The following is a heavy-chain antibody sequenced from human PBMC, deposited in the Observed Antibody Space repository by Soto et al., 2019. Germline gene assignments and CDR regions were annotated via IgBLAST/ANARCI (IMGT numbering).Heavy chain of an antibody. Sequence: QVQLVESGGGVVQPRRSLRLSCAASGFTFSSYGMHWVRQAPGKGLEWVAVISYDGSNKYYADSVKGRFTISRDNSKNTLYLQMNSLRAEDTAVYYCAKNTKSTVVKYYYYYGMDVWGQGTTVTVSS. D-gene: IGHD4-17*01. J-gene: IGHJ6*02. V-gene: IGHV3-30*18. CDR1: GFTFSSYG. CDR3: AKNTKSTVVKYYYYYGMDV. CDR2: ISYDGSNK.